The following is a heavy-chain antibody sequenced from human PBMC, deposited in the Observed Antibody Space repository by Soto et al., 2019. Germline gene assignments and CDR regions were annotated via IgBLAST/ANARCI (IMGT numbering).Heavy chain of an antibody. CDR1: GYTFTRNW. D-gene: IGHD2-21*02. J-gene: IGHJ3*01. V-gene: IGHV5-51*01. CDR2: IFPIDSDT. Sequence: XESLKISRKGSGYTFTRNWTGLVGQMPGKGLEWMGIIFPIDSDTRYSPSSQGQVTISADNSISTAYLQWSSLKASDTAIYYCATPGGRDFNAFDVWGQGTMVTVSS. CDR3: ATPGGRDFNAFDV.